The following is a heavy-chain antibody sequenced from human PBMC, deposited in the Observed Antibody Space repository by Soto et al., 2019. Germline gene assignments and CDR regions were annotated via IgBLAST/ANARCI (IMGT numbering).Heavy chain of an antibody. Sequence: GGSLRLSCAASGFTFSSYAMSWVRQAPGKGLEWVSAISGSGGSTYYADSVKGRFTISRDNSKNTLYLQMNSLRAEDTAVYYCAKDKKKYPYYYDSSGYYDYWGQGTLVTVSS. D-gene: IGHD3-22*01. CDR1: GFTFSSYA. J-gene: IGHJ4*02. V-gene: IGHV3-23*01. CDR2: ISGSGGST. CDR3: AKDKKKYPYYYDSSGYYDY.